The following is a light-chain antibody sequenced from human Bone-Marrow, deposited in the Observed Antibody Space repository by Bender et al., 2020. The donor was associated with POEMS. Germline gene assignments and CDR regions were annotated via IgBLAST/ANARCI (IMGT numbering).Light chain of an antibody. V-gene: IGLV2-23*02. Sequence: QSALTQPASVSGSPGQSITISCTGTSSDVGAYNLVSWYQQHPVKAPKLLIYEVRKRPSGVSNRFSGSKSDNTASLTISGLQAEDEADFYCCSYADNSVWVFGGGTKLTVL. CDR3: CSYADNSVWV. J-gene: IGLJ3*02. CDR1: SSDVGAYNL. CDR2: EVR.